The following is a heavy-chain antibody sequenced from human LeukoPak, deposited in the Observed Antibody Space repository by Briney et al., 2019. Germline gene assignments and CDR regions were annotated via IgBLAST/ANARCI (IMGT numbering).Heavy chain of an antibody. CDR3: ATAGMHFDFYFDY. CDR2: ISGSGGST. Sequence: GGSLRLSCAASGFTFSSYAMSWVRQAPGKGLEWVSAISGSGGSTYYADSVKGRFTISRDNSKNTLYLQMNSLRAEDTAVYYCATAGMHFDFYFDYWGQETLVTVSS. V-gene: IGHV3-23*01. J-gene: IGHJ4*02. D-gene: IGHD3-9*01. CDR1: GFTFSSYA.